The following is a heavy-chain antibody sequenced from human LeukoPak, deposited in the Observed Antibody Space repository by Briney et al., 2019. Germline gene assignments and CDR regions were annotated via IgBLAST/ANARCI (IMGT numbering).Heavy chain of an antibody. CDR2: MNPNVGGA. V-gene: IGHV1-2*02. Sequence: ASAKVSCKASGHTFTGYYVYWVRQAPGQGLEWMGWMNPNVGGANFPQKFQGRVTVTSDPAISAAYMELRRLRSDDTAVCYCARGVFGESLESWGQGTLVTVSS. J-gene: IGHJ4*02. D-gene: IGHD3-10*02. CDR3: ARGVFGESLES. CDR1: GHTFTGYY.